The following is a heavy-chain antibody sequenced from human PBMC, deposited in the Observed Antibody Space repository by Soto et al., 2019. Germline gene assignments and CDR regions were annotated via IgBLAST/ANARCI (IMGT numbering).Heavy chain of an antibody. V-gene: IGHV4-30-2*01. Sequence: QLQLQESGSGLIKPSQTLSLTCAVSGGSISTSDYTWSCIRQPPGRGLEWIGSVYHSGATHYMPSLKSLLTMSLDKSNHQFSLDLTSVTAADTAVYYCVRERTIFGVAPGGGVDVWGQGTTVTVSS. J-gene: IGHJ6*02. D-gene: IGHD3-3*01. CDR2: VYHSGAT. CDR3: VRERTIFGVAPGGGVDV. CDR1: GGSISTSDYT.